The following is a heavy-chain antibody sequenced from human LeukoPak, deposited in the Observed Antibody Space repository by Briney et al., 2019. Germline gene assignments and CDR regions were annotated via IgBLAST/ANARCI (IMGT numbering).Heavy chain of an antibody. D-gene: IGHD3-10*02. V-gene: IGHV3-48*03. CDR3: AELGITMIGGV. Sequence: GGSLKLSCAASGFTFSSYEMNWVRQAPGKGLEWVSYISSSGSTIYYADSVKGRFTISRDNAKNSLYLQMNSLRAEDTAVYYCAELGITMIGGVWGKGTTVTTSS. CDR2: ISSSGSTI. CDR1: GFTFSSYE. J-gene: IGHJ6*04.